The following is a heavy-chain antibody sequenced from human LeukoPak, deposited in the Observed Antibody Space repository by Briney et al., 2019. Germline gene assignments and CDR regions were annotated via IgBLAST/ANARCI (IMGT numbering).Heavy chain of an antibody. D-gene: IGHD5-12*01. Sequence: PGGSLRLSCTASGFTFSSHAMSWVRQAPGKGLEWVSTISGSGSTRFSADSVKGRFTISRDNSKSTLYLQLNSLRAEDTAVYFCARDRYSAYDQPSYWGQGTLVTVSS. J-gene: IGHJ4*02. CDR2: ISGSGSTR. CDR3: ARDRYSAYDQPSY. V-gene: IGHV3-23*01. CDR1: GFTFSSHA.